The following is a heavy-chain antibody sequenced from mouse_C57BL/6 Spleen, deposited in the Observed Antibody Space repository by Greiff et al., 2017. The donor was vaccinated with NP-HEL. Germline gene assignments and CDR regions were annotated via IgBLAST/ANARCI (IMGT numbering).Heavy chain of an antibody. D-gene: IGHD1-1*01. CDR1: GFTFSSYA. CDR3: AREGIYYYGSRGYFDV. CDR2: ISDGGSYT. J-gene: IGHJ1*03. V-gene: IGHV5-4*01. Sequence: EVKVVESGGGLVKPGGSLKLSCAASGFTFSSYAMSWVRQTPEKRLEWVATISDGGSYTYYPDNVKGRFTISRDNAKNNLYLQMSHLKSEDTAMYYCAREGIYYYGSRGYFDVWGTGTTVTVSS.